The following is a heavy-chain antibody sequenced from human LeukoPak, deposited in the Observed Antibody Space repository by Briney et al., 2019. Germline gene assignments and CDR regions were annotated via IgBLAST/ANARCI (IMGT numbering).Heavy chain of an antibody. D-gene: IGHD3-10*01. J-gene: IGHJ4*02. CDR1: GFTFSSYW. CDR2: IKQDGSEK. CDR3: ARDTIWFGELLLFDY. Sequence: TGGSLRLSCAASGFTFSSYWMSWVRQAPGKGLEWVANIKQDGSEKYYVDSVKGRFTISRDNAKNSLYLQMNSLRAEDTAVYYCARDTIWFGELLLFDYWGQGTLVTVSS. V-gene: IGHV3-7*01.